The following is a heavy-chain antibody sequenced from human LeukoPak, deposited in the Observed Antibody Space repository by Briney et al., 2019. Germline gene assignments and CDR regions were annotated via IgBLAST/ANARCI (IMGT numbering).Heavy chain of an antibody. V-gene: IGHV1-18*01. CDR1: GYTFTSYG. CDR2: ISAYNGNT. Sequence: GASVKVSCKASGYTFTSYGISWVRQAPGQGLEWMGWISAYNGNTNYAQKLQGRVTMTTDTSTSTAYMELRSLRSDDTAVYYCAREDQDYYDRGAFDIWGQGTMVTVSS. D-gene: IGHD3-22*01. CDR3: AREDQDYYDRGAFDI. J-gene: IGHJ3*02.